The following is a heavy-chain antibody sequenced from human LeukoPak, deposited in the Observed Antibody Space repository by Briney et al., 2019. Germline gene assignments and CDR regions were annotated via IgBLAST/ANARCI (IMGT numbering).Heavy chain of an antibody. Sequence: ASVKVSCKISGYTFTAYYLHWVRQAPGQGLEWMGWIDPKSGGTKYAQKFQGRVTITRDTAIGTVYMELRSLIPDDSAVYYCASEAFCAGGSCYLHRVASWGPGTLVTVSS. CDR2: IDPKSGGT. CDR3: ASEAFCAGGSCYLHRVAS. CDR1: GYTFTAYY. V-gene: IGHV1-2*02. D-gene: IGHD2-15*01. J-gene: IGHJ4*02.